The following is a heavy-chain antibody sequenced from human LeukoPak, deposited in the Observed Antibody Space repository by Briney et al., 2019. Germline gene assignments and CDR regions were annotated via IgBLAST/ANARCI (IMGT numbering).Heavy chain of an antibody. Sequence: GGSLRLSCAASGFTFSSYAMHWVRQAPGKGLQYVSAISSNGGSTYYANSLKGRFTISRDNSKHTLYLQMGSLRAEDMAVYYCARRGSYYGDSTDYWSQGTLVTVSS. V-gene: IGHV3-64*01. CDR2: ISSNGGST. J-gene: IGHJ4*02. D-gene: IGHD1-26*01. CDR1: GFTFSSYA. CDR3: ARRGSYYGDSTDY.